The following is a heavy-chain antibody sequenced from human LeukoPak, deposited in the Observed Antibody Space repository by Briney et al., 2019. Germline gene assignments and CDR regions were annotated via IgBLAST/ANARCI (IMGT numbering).Heavy chain of an antibody. CDR1: GFTFSDYY. D-gene: IGHD6-19*01. CDR3: ARGPPSGPGY. Sequence: PGGSLRLSCAACGFTFSDYYMSWLRQAPGKGLEWVSYISSSGSTIYYADAVKGRFTISRDNAKNSLYLQMTGLRAEDTAVYYSARGPPSGPGYWGQGTLVTVSS. CDR2: ISSSGSTI. V-gene: IGHV3-11*01. J-gene: IGHJ4*02.